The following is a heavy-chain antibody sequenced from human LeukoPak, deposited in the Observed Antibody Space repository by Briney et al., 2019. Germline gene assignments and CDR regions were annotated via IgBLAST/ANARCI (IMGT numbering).Heavy chain of an antibody. D-gene: IGHD3-22*01. Sequence: ASVTVSCTASGYTFTSYYMHWVRQAPGQGLEWMGIINPSGGSTSYAQKFQGRVTMTRDTSTSTVYMELSSLRSEDTAVYYCARESGYYRHFDYWGQGTLVTVSS. J-gene: IGHJ4*02. CDR2: INPSGGST. CDR1: GYTFTSYY. CDR3: ARESGYYRHFDY. V-gene: IGHV1-46*01.